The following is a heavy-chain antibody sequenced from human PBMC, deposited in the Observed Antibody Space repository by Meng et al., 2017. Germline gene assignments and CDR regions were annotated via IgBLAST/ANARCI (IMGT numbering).Heavy chain of an antibody. D-gene: IGHD3-22*01. CDR1: GYTFTSYA. CDR2: ISAGNGNT. Sequence: ASVKVSCKASGYTFTSYAMHWVRQAPGQRLEWMGWISAGNGNTKYSQKFQGRVTITRDTSASTAYMELSSLRSEDTAVYYCARDPSMTRITMIAGDAFDIWGQGTMVTVSS. CDR3: ARDPSMTRITMIAGDAFDI. V-gene: IGHV1-3*01. J-gene: IGHJ3*02.